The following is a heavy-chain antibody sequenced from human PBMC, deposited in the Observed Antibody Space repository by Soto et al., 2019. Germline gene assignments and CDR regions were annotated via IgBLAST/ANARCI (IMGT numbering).Heavy chain of an antibody. J-gene: IGHJ4*02. D-gene: IGHD6-13*01. Sequence: QVQLVESGGGVVQPGWSLTLSCSASGFTFSNYGIHWVRQAPGKGLEWVAVVSSDGYTKYYADSLKGRFTISRDNSRNTLYLQMNRLSEQDTGTYCCAKEPTIAAVNFDYWGRGTLVIVSS. V-gene: IGHV3-30*18. CDR1: GFTFSNYG. CDR2: VSSDGYTK. CDR3: AKEPTIAAVNFDY.